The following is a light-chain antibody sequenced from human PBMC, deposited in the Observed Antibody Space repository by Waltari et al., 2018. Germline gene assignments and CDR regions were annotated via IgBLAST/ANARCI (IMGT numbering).Light chain of an antibody. CDR2: KAS. J-gene: IGKJ1*01. CDR1: QSISSW. CDR3: QQYHSYRT. V-gene: IGKV1-5*03. Sequence: IQLTQSPPTLSASVGDRVTITCRASQSISSWWAWYQQKPGKAPKLLIYKASSLESGVPSRFSGSGSGTEFTLTISSLQPDDCATYYCQQYHSYRTFGQGTKVEIK.